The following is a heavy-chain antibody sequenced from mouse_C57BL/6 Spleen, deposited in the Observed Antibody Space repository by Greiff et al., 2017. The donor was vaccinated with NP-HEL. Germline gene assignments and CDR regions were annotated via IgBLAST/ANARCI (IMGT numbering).Heavy chain of an antibody. V-gene: IGHV1-81*01. CDR2: IYPRSGNT. J-gene: IGHJ3*01. CDR1: GYTFTSYG. CDR3: ASWTGTIGFAY. Sequence: VKLLESGAELARPGASVKLSCKASGYTFTSYGISWVKQRTGQGLEWIGEIYPRSGNTYYNEKFKGKATLTADKSSVTAYMELRSLTTEDSAVYVWASWTGTIGFAYWGQGTLVTVSA. D-gene: IGHD2-14*01.